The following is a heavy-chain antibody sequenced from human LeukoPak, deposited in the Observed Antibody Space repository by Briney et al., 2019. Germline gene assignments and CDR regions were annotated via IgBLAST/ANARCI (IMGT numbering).Heavy chain of an antibody. D-gene: IGHD3-9*01. J-gene: IGHJ4*02. V-gene: IGHV5-51*01. CDR1: GYSFSNYW. CDR2: INPGDSDT. CDR3: ARHISTTATN. Sequence: GEPLKISCKGSGYSFSNYWIGWVRQMPGEGLEWMGIINPGDSDTRYSPSLQGQVTISADKSISTAYLQWSSLKASDTAMYYCARHISTTATNWGQGTLVTVSS.